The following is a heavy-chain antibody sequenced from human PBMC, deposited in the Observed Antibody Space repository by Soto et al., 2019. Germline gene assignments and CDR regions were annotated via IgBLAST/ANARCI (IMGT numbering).Heavy chain of an antibody. V-gene: IGHV3-13*01. CDR1: GFTFSSYD. CDR2: IGTAGDT. CDR3: ARDGVYGSLSY. J-gene: IGHJ4*02. D-gene: IGHD2-8*01. Sequence: GGSLRLSCAASGFTFSSYDMHWVRQATGKGLEWVSAIGTAGDTYYPGSVKGRFTISRENAKNSLYPQMNSLRAGDTAVYYCARDGVYGSLSYWGQGTLVTVSS.